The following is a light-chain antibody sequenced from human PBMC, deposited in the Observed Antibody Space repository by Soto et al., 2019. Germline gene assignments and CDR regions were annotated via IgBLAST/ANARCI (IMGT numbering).Light chain of an antibody. V-gene: IGKV1-8*01. Sequence: AIRMTQSPSSFSASTGDRVTITCRASQGISSYLAWYQQKPGKAPKLLIYAASTLQSGVPSRFSGSGSGTDFTLTISCLQSEDFATYYCQQYYSSPRTFGQGTKLEIK. CDR1: QGISSY. CDR3: QQYYSSPRT. CDR2: AAS. J-gene: IGKJ2*01.